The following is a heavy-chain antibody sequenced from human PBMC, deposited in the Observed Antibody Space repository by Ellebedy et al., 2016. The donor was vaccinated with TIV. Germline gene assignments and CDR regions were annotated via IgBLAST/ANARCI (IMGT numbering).Heavy chain of an antibody. CDR2: IWYDGSNK. D-gene: IGHD3-9*01. J-gene: IGHJ5*02. Sequence: GESLKISXAASGFTFSSYGMHWVRQAPGKGLEWVAVIWYDGSNKYYADSVKGRFTISRDNSKNTLYLQMNSLRAEDTAVYYCARARLDWNWFDLWGQGTLVTVSS. V-gene: IGHV3-33*01. CDR1: GFTFSSYG. CDR3: ARARLDWNWFDL.